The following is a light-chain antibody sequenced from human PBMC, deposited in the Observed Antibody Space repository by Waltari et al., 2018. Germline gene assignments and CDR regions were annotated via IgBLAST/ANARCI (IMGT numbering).Light chain of an antibody. CDR1: QTISRY. V-gene: IGKV1-39*01. Sequence: DIQMTQSPSSLSASVGDRVTITCRASQTISRYLNWYQQKPGKAPNLLIYAASSLQSGVPSRFSGSGSGRDFTLIITGLQPEDFATYYCQQTYSFTRTFGPGTKVDIK. J-gene: IGKJ3*01. CDR3: QQTYSFTRT. CDR2: AAS.